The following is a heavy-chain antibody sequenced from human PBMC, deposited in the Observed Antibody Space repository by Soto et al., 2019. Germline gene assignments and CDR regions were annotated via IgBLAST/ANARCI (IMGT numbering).Heavy chain of an antibody. CDR1: GFTFSSYA. J-gene: IGHJ6*02. Sequence: EVQLLESGGGLVQHGGSLRLSCAASGFTFSSYAMSWVRQAPGKGLEWVSAISGSGGSTYYADSVKGRFTISRDNSKTTLYLQMNSLRAEDTAVDDGAKSTYLRDVWGQGTTVTVSS. V-gene: IGHV3-23*01. CDR3: AKSTYLRDV. CDR2: ISGSGGST.